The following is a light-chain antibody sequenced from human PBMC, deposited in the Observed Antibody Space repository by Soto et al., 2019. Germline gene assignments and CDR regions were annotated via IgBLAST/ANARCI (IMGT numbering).Light chain of an antibody. CDR1: SSDVGRYNY. V-gene: IGLV2-8*01. J-gene: IGLJ2*01. CDR3: SSYAGNNNLI. CDR2: EVT. Sequence: QSALTQPPSASGSPGQSVTISCTGTSSDVGRYNYVSWYQQHPGKAPELMIYEVTKRPSGVPDRFSGSKSGNTASLTVSGLQAEDEADYYCSSYAGNNNLIFGGGTKLTVL.